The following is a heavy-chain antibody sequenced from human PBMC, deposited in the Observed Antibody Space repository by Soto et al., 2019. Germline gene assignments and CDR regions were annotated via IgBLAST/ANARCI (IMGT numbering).Heavy chain of an antibody. Sequence: QVLLVESGGGLVKPGGSLRLSCAASEFTLSDYYMNWIRQAPGKGLEWVSYISSDSSTIYYADSVKGRFTISRDNAKNSLYLQMNSLRAEDTAVYYCARTHRDPYYYYYGLDVWGQGTTVTVSS. V-gene: IGHV3-11*01. CDR2: ISSDSSTI. J-gene: IGHJ6*02. CDR1: EFTLSDYY. CDR3: ARTHRDPYYYYYGLDV. D-gene: IGHD2-21*01.